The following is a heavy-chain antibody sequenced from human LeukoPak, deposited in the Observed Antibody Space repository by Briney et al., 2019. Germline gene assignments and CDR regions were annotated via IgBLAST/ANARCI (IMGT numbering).Heavy chain of an antibody. J-gene: IGHJ4*02. CDR1: GFTFSSYA. CDR2: ISYDGSNK. CDR3: ARGETRPRERSLSAQIDY. V-gene: IGHV3-30-3*01. Sequence: GGPLRLSCAASGFTFSSYAMHWVRQAPGKGLEWVAVISYDGSNKYYADSVKGRFTISRDNSKNTLYLQMNSLRAEDTAVYYCARGETRPRERSLSAQIDYWGQGTLVTVSS. D-gene: IGHD1-26*01.